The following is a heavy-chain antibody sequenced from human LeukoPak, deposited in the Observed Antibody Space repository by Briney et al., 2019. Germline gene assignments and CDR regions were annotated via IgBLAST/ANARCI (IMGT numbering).Heavy chain of an antibody. CDR3: ARAPRYGDYGRG. Sequence: SETLSLTCTVSGGSISSYYWSWIRQPPGKGLEWIGYIYYSGSTYYNPSLKSRVTISVDTSKNQFSLKLSSVTAADTAVYYCARAPRYGDYGRGWGQGTLVTVSS. J-gene: IGHJ4*02. CDR1: GGSISSYY. V-gene: IGHV4-30-4*08. CDR2: IYYSGST. D-gene: IGHD4-17*01.